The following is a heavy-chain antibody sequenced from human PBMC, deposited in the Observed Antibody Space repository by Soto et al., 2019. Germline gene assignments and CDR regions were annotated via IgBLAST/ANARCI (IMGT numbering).Heavy chain of an antibody. CDR2: IYPADSDT. CDR1: GYTFSTYW. V-gene: IGHV5-51*01. J-gene: IGHJ4*02. CDR3: ARRRAWNDAFDF. D-gene: IGHD1-1*01. Sequence: GESLKISCQGFGYTFSTYWIGWVRQKPGQGLEWMGAIYPADSDTRYTPSFEGHVTFSADKSLSTAYLQWNSLRASDTARYYCARRRAWNDAFDFWGQGVLVIVSS.